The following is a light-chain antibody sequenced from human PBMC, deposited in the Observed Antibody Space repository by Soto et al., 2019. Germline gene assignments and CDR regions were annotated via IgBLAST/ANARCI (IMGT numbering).Light chain of an antibody. J-gene: IGKJ4*01. CDR1: RSVLYKSNNKNH. V-gene: IGKV4-1*01. CDR2: WAS. CDR3: QQYYSTPLT. Sequence: DLLLTQSPDSLAVSLGERATMNCKCSRSVLYKSNNKNHLAWYQQKPGQPPQLIIYWASTRESGVPDRFSGSGSGTDFTLTISSLQAEDVAVYYCQQYYSTPLTFGGGTKVDI.